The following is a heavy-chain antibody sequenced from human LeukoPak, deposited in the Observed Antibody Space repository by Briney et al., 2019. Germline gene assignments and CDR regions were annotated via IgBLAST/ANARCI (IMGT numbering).Heavy chain of an antibody. J-gene: IGHJ4*02. CDR1: GGTFSSYA. D-gene: IGHD5-18*01. CDR2: IIPIFGTA. V-gene: IGHV1-69*05. CDR3: ARDMDTAMVPGVFDY. Sequence: ASVKLSCKASGGTFSSYAISWVRQAPGQGLEWMGGIIPIFGTANYAQKFQGRVTITTDESTSTAYMELSSQRSEDTAVYYCARDMDTAMVPGVFDYWGQGTLVTVSS.